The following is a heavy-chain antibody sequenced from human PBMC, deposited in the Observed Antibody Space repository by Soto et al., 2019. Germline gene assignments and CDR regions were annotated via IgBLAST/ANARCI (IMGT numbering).Heavy chain of an antibody. V-gene: IGHV3-21*01. J-gene: IGHJ5*02. D-gene: IGHD3-9*01. Sequence: LRLSCAASGFTFSSYSMNWVRQAPGKGLEWVSSISSSSSYIYYADTVKGRFTISRDNAKNSLYLQMNSLRAEDTAVYYCARDSNDILTGYPDLNWFDPWGQGTLVTVSS. CDR2: ISSSSSYI. CDR3: ARDSNDILTGYPDLNWFDP. CDR1: GFTFSSYS.